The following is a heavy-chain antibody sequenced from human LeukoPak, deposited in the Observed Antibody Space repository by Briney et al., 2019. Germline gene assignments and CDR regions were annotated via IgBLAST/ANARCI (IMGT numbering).Heavy chain of an antibody. D-gene: IGHD2-2*01. CDR1: GFTFSSYI. Sequence: GGSLRLSCAASGFTFSSYIMNWVRQAPGKGLEWVSYISSSSSTIYYADSVKGRFTLSRDNAKNSLYLQMNSLRAEDTAVYYCLSTGKYCTSTSCSNYFPDWSRATLVTVSS. J-gene: IGHJ4*02. CDR3: LSTGKYCTSTSCSNYFPD. V-gene: IGHV3-48*04. CDR2: ISSSSSTI.